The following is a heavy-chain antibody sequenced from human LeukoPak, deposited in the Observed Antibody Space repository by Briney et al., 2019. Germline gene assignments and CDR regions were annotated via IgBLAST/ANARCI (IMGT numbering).Heavy chain of an antibody. Sequence: ASVKVSCKASGYTFTGYYMHWVRQAPGQGLEWTGWINPNSGGTNYAQKFQGRVTMTRDTSISTAYMELSRLRSDDTAVYYCARGGTRVGATRAFDYWGQGTLVTVSS. CDR1: GYTFTGYY. CDR2: INPNSGGT. CDR3: ARGGTRVGATRAFDY. D-gene: IGHD1-26*01. V-gene: IGHV1-2*02. J-gene: IGHJ4*02.